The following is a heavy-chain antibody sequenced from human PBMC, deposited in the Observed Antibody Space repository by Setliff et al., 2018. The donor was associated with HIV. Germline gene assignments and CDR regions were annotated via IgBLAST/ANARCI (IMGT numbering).Heavy chain of an antibody. CDR1: GFTFSSHA. CDR2: ISGYGFST. D-gene: IGHD3-9*01. J-gene: IGHJ4*02. V-gene: IGHV3-23*01. Sequence: GESLKISCAASGFTFSSHAMSWVRQAPGKGLEWVSAISGYGFSTYYADSVKGRFTMSRDNSKNTLYLQMNSLRAEDTAVYYCARDHQFYDICDYWGQGTLVTVSS. CDR3: ARDHQFYDICDY.